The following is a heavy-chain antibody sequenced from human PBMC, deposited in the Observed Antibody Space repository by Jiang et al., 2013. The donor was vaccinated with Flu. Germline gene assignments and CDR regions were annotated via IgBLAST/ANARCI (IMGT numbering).Heavy chain of an antibody. D-gene: IGHD3-10*01. CDR1: GYTFTSYA. CDR3: ARDSSLILWFGEGWFDP. V-gene: IGHV7-4-1*02. Sequence: QSGSELKKPGASVKVSCKASGYTFTSYAMNWVRQAPGQGLEWMGWINTNTGNPTYAQGFTGRFVFSLDTSVSTAYLQISSLKAEDTAVYYCARDSSLILWFGEGWFDPWGQGTLVTVSS. J-gene: IGHJ5*02. CDR2: INTNTGNP.